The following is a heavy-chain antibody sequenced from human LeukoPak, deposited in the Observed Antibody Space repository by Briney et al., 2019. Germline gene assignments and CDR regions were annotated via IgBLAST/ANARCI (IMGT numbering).Heavy chain of an antibody. CDR3: ARVPPTGDMGFDY. Sequence: SSQTLSLTCTVSGGSISSGGYYRSWIRQHPGKGLEWIGYIYYSGSTYYNPSLKSRVTKSVDTSKNQFSLKLSSVTAADTAVYYCARVPPTGDMGFDYWGQGTLVTVSS. D-gene: IGHD2-21*01. CDR1: GGSISSGGYY. V-gene: IGHV4-31*03. J-gene: IGHJ4*02. CDR2: IYYSGST.